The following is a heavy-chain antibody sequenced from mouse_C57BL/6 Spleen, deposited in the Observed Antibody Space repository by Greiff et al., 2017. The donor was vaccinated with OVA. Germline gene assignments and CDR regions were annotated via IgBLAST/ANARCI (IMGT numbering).Heavy chain of an antibody. CDR2: IYPGSGST. V-gene: IGHV1-55*01. Sequence: QVQLQQPGAELVMPGASVKLSCKASGYTFTSYWITWVKQRPGQGLEWIGDIYPGSGSTNYNEKFKSKATLTVDTSSSTAYMQLSSLTSEDSAVYYCARNPVRAMDYWGQGTSVTVSS. CDR3: ARNPVRAMDY. D-gene: IGHD2-14*01. J-gene: IGHJ4*01. CDR1: GYTFTSYW.